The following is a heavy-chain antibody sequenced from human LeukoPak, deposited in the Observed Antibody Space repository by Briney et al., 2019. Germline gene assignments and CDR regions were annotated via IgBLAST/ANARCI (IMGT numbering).Heavy chain of an antibody. CDR3: ARDGSRGNLVTAPDF. CDR2: INSDGINT. V-gene: IGHV3-74*01. D-gene: IGHD2-21*02. J-gene: IGHJ4*02. CDR1: GFTFSNYW. Sequence: GGSLRLSCAASGFTFSNYWMHWVRQAPGKGLVWVSRINSDGINTSYADSVKGRFTISRDNAKNSLYLQMNSLRAEDTAVYYCARDGSRGNLVTAPDFWGQGTLVTVSS.